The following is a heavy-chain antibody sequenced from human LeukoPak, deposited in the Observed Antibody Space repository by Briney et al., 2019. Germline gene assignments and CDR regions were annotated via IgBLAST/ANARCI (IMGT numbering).Heavy chain of an antibody. J-gene: IGHJ6*02. CDR2: INPNSGGT. V-gene: IGHV1-2*02. D-gene: IGHD2-2*02. CDR1: GYTFTGYY. CDR3: AVAYCSSTSCYTGGDYGMDV. Sequence: ASVKVSCKASGYTFTGYYMHWVRQAPGHGLEWMGWINPNSGGTNYAQKFQGRVTMTRDTSISTAYMELSRLRSDDTAVYYCAVAYCSSTSCYTGGDYGMDVWGQGTTVTVSS.